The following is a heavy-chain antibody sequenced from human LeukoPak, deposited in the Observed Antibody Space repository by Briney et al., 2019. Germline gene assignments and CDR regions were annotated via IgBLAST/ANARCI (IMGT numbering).Heavy chain of an antibody. CDR1: GYTFPDYY. J-gene: IGHJ4*02. CDR3: AREGNGLLSKDLDY. V-gene: IGHV1-2*02. Sequence: ASVKVSCKASGYTFPDYYIHWVRQAPGQGLEWMGYINPHSGGTSSPQKFQGRVTMTTDASISTAYMELSRLTSDDTAVYYCAREGNGLLSKDLDYWGQGTLVTVSS. CDR2: INPHSGGT. D-gene: IGHD2-15*01.